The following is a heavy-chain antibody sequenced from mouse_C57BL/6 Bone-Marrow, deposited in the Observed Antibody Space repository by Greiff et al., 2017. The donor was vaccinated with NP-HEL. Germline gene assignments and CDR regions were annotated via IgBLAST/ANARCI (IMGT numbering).Heavy chain of an antibody. CDR1: GFTFSDYY. CDR3: ARGVRHIDGMAY. V-gene: IGHV5-16*01. D-gene: IGHD2-14*01. Sequence: EVMLVESEGGLVQPGSSMKLSCTASGFTFSDYYMAWVRQVPEKGLEWVANINYDGSSTYYLDSLKGRFIISRNNAKNTLYLQMSSLKSEDTATYYCARGVRHIDGMAYWGQGTSVTVSS. CDR2: INYDGSST. J-gene: IGHJ4*01.